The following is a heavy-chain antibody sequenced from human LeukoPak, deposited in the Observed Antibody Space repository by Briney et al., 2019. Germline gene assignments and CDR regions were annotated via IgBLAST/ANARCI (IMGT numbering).Heavy chain of an antibody. J-gene: IGHJ5*02. Sequence: GGSLRLSCAASGFTFSSYAMSWVRQAPGKGLEWVSAISGSGGSTYYADSVKGRFTISRDNSKNTLYLQMNSLRAEDTAVYYCAKDGLGGSSGYLNWFDPWGQGTLVTVSS. D-gene: IGHD3-22*01. V-gene: IGHV3-23*01. CDR2: ISGSGGST. CDR3: AKDGLGGSSGYLNWFDP. CDR1: GFTFSSYA.